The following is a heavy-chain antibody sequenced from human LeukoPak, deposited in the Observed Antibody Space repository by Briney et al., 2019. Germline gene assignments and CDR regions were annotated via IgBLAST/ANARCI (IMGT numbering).Heavy chain of an antibody. D-gene: IGHD6-6*01. CDR2: ISSSSSYI. CDR1: GFTFSSYS. V-gene: IGHV3-21*01. J-gene: IGHJ4*02. CDR3: ARGRGSSSPAPMVY. Sequence: GGSLRLSCAASGFTFSSYSMNWVRQAPGKGLEWVSSISSSSSYIYYADSVKGRFTISSASAKNSLYLQINSPRAEDTAVYYCARGRGSSSPAPMVYWGQGTLVTVSS.